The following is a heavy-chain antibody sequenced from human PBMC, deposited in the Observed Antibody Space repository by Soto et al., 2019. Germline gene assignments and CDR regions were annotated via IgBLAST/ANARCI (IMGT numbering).Heavy chain of an antibody. D-gene: IGHD3-22*01. V-gene: IGHV3-21*01. CDR3: ARDRHDSSGYYPNWFDP. Sequence: GGSMRLSCAASGFTFSSYSMNWVRQAPGKGLEWVSSISSSSSYIYYADSVKGRFTISRDNAKNSLYLQMNSLRAEDTAVYYCARDRHDSSGYYPNWFDPWGQGTLVTVS. CDR2: ISSSSSYI. CDR1: GFTFSSYS. J-gene: IGHJ5*02.